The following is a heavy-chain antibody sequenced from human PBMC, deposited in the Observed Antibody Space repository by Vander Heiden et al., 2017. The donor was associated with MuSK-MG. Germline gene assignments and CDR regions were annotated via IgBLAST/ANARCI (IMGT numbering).Heavy chain of an antibody. D-gene: IGHD2-15*01. Sequence: QVQLQESGPGLVKPSETLSLTCTVSGGPISSSYWSWIRQHPGKGLEWIGYIYYSGSTNYIPSLKSRVTISVDTSKNQFSLKLSSVTAADTAVYYCARLIPHNGYCSGGSCYYGWSFDYWGQGTLVTVSS. CDR3: ARLIPHNGYCSGGSCYYGWSFDY. CDR2: IYYSGST. V-gene: IGHV4-59*01. J-gene: IGHJ4*02. CDR1: GGPISSSY.